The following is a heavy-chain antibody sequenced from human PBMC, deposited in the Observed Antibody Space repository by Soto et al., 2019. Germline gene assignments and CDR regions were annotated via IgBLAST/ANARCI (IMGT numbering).Heavy chain of an antibody. CDR3: ARAYGDRYYYYYGMDV. J-gene: IGHJ6*02. CDR1: GGSISSYY. Sequence: PSETLSLTCTVSGGSISSYYWSWIRQPPGKGLEWIGYIYYSGSTNYNPSLKSRVTISVDTSKNQFSLKLSSVTAADTAVYYCARAYGDRYYYYYGMDVWGQGTTVTVSS. CDR2: IYYSGST. D-gene: IGHD4-17*01. V-gene: IGHV4-59*01.